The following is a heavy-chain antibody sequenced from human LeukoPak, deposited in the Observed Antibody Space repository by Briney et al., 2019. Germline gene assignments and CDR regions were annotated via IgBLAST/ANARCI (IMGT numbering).Heavy chain of an antibody. V-gene: IGHV3-11*04. CDR3: ARGIGGSRAFDI. CDR1: GFTFSDYF. CDR2: ISSSSSTI. J-gene: IGHJ3*02. D-gene: IGHD2-15*01. Sequence: GGSLRLSCAASGFTFSDYFLSWIRQAPGKGLECVSYISSSSSTIYYADSVKGRFTISRDNAKNSLYLQMNSLRAEDTAVYYCARGIGGSRAFDIWGQGTMVTVSS.